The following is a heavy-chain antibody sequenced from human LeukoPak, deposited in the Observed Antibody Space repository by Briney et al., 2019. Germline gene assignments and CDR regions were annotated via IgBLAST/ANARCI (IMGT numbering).Heavy chain of an antibody. CDR2: ISYDGSNK. V-gene: IGHV3-30*18. CDR3: AKDVDSGSFDY. Sequence: GGSLRLSCAASGFTFSSYGMPWVRQAPGKGPEWVAVISYDGSNKYYADSVKGRFTISRDNSKNTLYLQMNSLRAEDTAVYYCAKDVDSGSFDYWGQGTLVTVSS. CDR1: GFTFSSYG. D-gene: IGHD3-10*01. J-gene: IGHJ4*02.